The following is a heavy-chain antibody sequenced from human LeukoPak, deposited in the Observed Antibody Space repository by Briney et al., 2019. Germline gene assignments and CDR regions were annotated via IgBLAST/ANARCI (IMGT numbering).Heavy chain of an antibody. D-gene: IGHD1-14*01. CDR1: GXSFTSYC. CDR2: IDPSDSYT. J-gene: IGHJ6*02. Sequence: MAGESLRISFKGSGXSFTSYCISWVRQMPGKGLEWMGRIDPSDSYTNYSPSFQGHVTISADKSISTAYLQWSSLKASDTAMYYCASFVRNYYYYGMDVWGQGTTVTVSS. CDR3: ASFVRNYYYYGMDV. V-gene: IGHV5-10-1*01.